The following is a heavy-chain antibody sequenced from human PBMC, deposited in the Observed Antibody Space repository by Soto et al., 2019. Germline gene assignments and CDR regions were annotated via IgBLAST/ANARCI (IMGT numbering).Heavy chain of an antibody. J-gene: IGHJ3*02. CDR2: IIPILGIA. CDR1: GGTFSSYT. CDR3: ARGPYDYGDYRDAFDI. D-gene: IGHD4-17*01. Sequence: SVKVSCKASGGTFSSYTSSWVRQAPGQGLEWMGRIIPILGIANYAQKFQGRVTITADKSTSTAYMELSSLRSEDTAVYCCARGPYDYGDYRDAFDIWGQGTMVTVSS. V-gene: IGHV1-69*02.